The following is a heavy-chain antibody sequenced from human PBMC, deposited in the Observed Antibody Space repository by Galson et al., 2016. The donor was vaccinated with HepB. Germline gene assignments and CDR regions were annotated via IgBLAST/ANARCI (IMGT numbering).Heavy chain of an antibody. V-gene: IGHV6-1*01. CDR3: AREPPVVAPTYHYYMDV. J-gene: IGHJ6*03. CDR2: TYYWSKWYY. Sequence: CAISGDSVSSNNAGWNWIRQSPSRGLEWLGKTYYWSKWYYDYSVSLKGRITISPDTSKNQFSLHLNSVTPEDTAVYYCAREPPVVAPTYHYYMDVWGDRTPVTVS. CDR1: GDSVSSNNAG. D-gene: IGHD2-2*01.